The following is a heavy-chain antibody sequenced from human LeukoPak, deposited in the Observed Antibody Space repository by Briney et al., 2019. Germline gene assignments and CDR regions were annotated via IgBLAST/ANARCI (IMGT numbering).Heavy chain of an antibody. J-gene: IGHJ4*02. CDR2: ISSSSSYI. D-gene: IGHD6-13*01. Sequence: GGSLRLSCAASGFTFSSYSMNWVRQAPGKGLEWVSSISSSSSYIYYADSVKGRVTISRDNAKNSLYLQMNSLRAEDTAVYYCARDLYSSSSPPLDYWGQGTLVTVSS. CDR1: GFTFSSYS. V-gene: IGHV3-21*01. CDR3: ARDLYSSSSPPLDY.